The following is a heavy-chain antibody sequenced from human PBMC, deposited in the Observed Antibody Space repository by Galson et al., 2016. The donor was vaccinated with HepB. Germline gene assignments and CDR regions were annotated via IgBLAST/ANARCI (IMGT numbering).Heavy chain of an antibody. CDR3: VRERGSPKKNIVNEAFDM. Sequence: SLRLSCAASGFTLSSRGMHWVRHVTGRGLEWVSAIGSAGDTYYADSVKGRFTFSREDAKNSLYLQMNSLRDGDTAVYYCVRERGSPKKNIVNEAFDMWGQGTMVIVSS. J-gene: IGHJ3*02. CDR2: IGSAGDT. V-gene: IGHV3-13*01. CDR1: GFTLSSRG. D-gene: IGHD2/OR15-2a*01.